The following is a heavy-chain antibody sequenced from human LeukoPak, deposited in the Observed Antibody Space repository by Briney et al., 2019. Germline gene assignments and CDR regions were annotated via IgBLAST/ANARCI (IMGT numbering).Heavy chain of an antibody. D-gene: IGHD6-13*01. CDR1: GYTFTSYG. CDR3: ARVGIAAAGTVWFDP. Sequence: ASVKVCCKASGYTFTSYGISWVRQAPGQGLEWMGWISAYNGNTNYAQKVQGRVTMTTDTSTSTAYMELRSLRSDDTAVYYCARVGIAAAGTVWFDPWGQRTLDTVSS. V-gene: IGHV1-18*01. J-gene: IGHJ5*02. CDR2: ISAYNGNT.